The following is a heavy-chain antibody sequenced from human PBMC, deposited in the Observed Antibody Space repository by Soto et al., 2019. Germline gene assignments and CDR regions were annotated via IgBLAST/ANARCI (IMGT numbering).Heavy chain of an antibody. CDR2: ISSGSDYI. CDR1: GFTFSSYS. V-gene: IGHV3-21*01. J-gene: IGHJ3*01. CDR3: ARSPVGDAFNV. Sequence: EVQLVESGGGLVKPXGSLRLSCAASGFTFSSYSINWVRQAPGKGLEWVSSISSGSDYIFYADSVKGRFTISRDNAKNSLFLQMNSLTAEDTAVYYCARSPVGDAFNVWGQGTVVTVSS.